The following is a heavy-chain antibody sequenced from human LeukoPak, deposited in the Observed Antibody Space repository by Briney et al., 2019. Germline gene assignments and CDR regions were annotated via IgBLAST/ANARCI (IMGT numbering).Heavy chain of an antibody. D-gene: IGHD6-13*01. J-gene: IGHJ4*02. V-gene: IGHV4-31*03. Sequence: KPSEILSLTCTVSGGSISSGGYYWSWIRQHPGKGLEWIGYIYYSGSTYYNPSLMSRVTISVDTSKNQFSLKLSSVTAADTAVYFCAREGQQLFQIDYWGQGTLVTVSS. CDR3: AREGQQLFQIDY. CDR2: IYYSGST. CDR1: GGSISSGGYY.